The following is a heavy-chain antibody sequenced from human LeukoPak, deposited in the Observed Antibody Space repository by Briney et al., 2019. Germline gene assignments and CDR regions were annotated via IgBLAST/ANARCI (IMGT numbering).Heavy chain of an antibody. CDR3: VRDVTGWPNLFDS. CDR2: ISSSSSTL. V-gene: IGHV3-11*01. J-gene: IGHJ5*01. D-gene: IGHD2-21*02. Sequence: PGGSLRLSCAASGFTFSDYYMSWIRQAPGKGLEWVSYISSSSSTLSYADSVKGRFTISRDNAKNSLFLQMNSLRAEDTAVYYCVRDVTGWPNLFDSWGQGTLVTVSS. CDR1: GFTFSDYY.